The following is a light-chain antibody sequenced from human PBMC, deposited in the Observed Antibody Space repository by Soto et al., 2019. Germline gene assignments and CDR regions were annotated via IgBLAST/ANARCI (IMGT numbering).Light chain of an antibody. CDR1: SSDVGGYNY. Sequence: QSALTQPASVSGSPGQSITISCTGTSSDVGGYNYVSWYQQHPGKAPKLMIYEVSNRPSGVSNRVSGSKSGNRASLTISGLQDEDEADYYCSSYTSSSTPYVFGTGTKVTVL. CDR2: EVS. V-gene: IGLV2-14*01. CDR3: SSYTSSSTPYV. J-gene: IGLJ1*01.